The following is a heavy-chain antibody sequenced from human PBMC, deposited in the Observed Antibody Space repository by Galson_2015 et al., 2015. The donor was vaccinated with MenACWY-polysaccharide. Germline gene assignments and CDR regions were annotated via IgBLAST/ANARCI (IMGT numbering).Heavy chain of an antibody. V-gene: IGHV3-53*01. Sequence: SLRLSCAASGFTVSSNYMSWVRQAPGKGLEWVSIIYSGGRTYYADSVKGRFTISRDNSKNTLDLQMNSLRAEDTAVYYCARGADGFDIWGQGTMITASS. J-gene: IGHJ3*02. CDR1: GFTVSSNY. CDR2: IYSGGRT. CDR3: ARGADGFDI.